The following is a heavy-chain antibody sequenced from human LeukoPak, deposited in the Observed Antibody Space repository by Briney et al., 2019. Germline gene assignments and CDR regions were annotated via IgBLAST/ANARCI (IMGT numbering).Heavy chain of an antibody. CDR2: IIPILGIA. V-gene: IGHV1-69*04. CDR1: GGTFSSYA. Sequence: SVKVSCKASGGTFSSYAISWVRQAPGQGLEWMGRIIPILGIASYAQKFQGRVTMTRDTSTSTVYMELSSLRSEDTAVYYCARGWKPYYDILTGYYFDYWGQGTLVTVSS. D-gene: IGHD3-9*01. CDR3: ARGWKPYYDILTGYYFDY. J-gene: IGHJ4*02.